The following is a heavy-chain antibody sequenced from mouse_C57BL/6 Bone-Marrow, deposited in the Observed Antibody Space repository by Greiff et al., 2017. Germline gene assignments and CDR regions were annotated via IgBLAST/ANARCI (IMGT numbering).Heavy chain of an antibody. CDR2: ISSGSSTI. J-gene: IGHJ2*01. CDR1: GFTFSDYG. V-gene: IGHV5-17*01. CDR3: ARGGSSYGGNFDY. D-gene: IGHD1-1*01. Sequence: EVKLMESGGGLVKPGGSLKLSCAASGFTFSDYGMHWVRQAPEKGLEWVAYISSGSSTIYYADTVKGRFTISRDNAKNTLFLQMTSLRSEDTAMYYCARGGSSYGGNFDYWGQGTTLTVSS.